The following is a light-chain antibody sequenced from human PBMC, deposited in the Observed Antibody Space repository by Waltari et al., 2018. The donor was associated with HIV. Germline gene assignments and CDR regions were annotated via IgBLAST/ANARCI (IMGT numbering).Light chain of an antibody. CDR3: HQRSNWPIT. V-gene: IGKV3-11*01. CDR2: GAS. J-gene: IGKJ5*01. Sequence: EIVLTQSPATLSLSPGERATLACRASQSVSTYLAWYQQKPGQAPRPLIYGASSRATGIPARFSGSGSGTDFTLPISSLEPGDFGVYYCHQRSNWPITFGQGTRLEIK. CDR1: QSVSTY.